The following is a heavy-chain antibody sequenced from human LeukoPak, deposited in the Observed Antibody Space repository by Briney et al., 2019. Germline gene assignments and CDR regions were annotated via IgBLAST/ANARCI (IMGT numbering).Heavy chain of an antibody. Sequence: GGSLRLSCAASGFTFSSYGMSWVRQAPGKGLEWVSGISGSGGRTDYADSAKGRFIISRDNAKNKLFLQMNSLRAEDTAVYYCAKGSLEWEVPDAFDIWGQGTMVTVSS. J-gene: IGHJ3*02. V-gene: IGHV3-23*01. CDR3: AKGSLEWEVPDAFDI. CDR1: GFTFSSYG. D-gene: IGHD1-1*01. CDR2: ISGSGGRT.